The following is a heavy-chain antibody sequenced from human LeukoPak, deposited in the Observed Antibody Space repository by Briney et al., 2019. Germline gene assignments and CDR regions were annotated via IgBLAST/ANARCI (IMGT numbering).Heavy chain of an antibody. D-gene: IGHD3-22*01. V-gene: IGHV3-13*01. CDR2: IGTAGDT. J-gene: IGHJ4*02. CDR1: GFTFSSYD. CDR3: ARDVYDSSGYFY. Sequence: GGSLRLSCAASGFTFSSYDMHWVRQATGKGLEWVSAIGTAGDTYCPGSVKGRFTISRENAKNSLYLQMNSLRAEDTAVYYCARDVYDSSGYFYWGQGTLVTVSS.